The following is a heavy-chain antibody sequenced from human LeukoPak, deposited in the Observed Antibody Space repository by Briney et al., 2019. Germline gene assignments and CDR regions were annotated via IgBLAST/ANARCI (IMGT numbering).Heavy chain of an antibody. CDR1: GASISSYY. D-gene: IGHD5-12*01. CDR2: IYYSGST. J-gene: IGHJ6*02. CDR3: ARRTFYSGYGPPSYGMDV. V-gene: IGHV4-59*08. Sequence: SETLSLTCTVSGASISSYYWGWIRQPPGKGLEWIGYIYYSGSTNYNPSLKSRVTISVDTSKNQFSLYLSSVTAADTAVYYCARRTFYSGYGPPSYGMDVWGQGTTVTVSS.